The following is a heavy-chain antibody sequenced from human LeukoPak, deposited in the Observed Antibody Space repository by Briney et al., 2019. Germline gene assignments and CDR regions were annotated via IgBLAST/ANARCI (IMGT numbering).Heavy chain of an antibody. CDR2: IYYSGST. Sequence: SETLSLTCTVSGGSISSGSYYWSWIRQPPGKGLEWIGYIYYSGSTYYKPSLKSRVTISVDTSKNQFSLKLSSVTAADTAVYYCARDGRIAEGEGYIYRYYLDVWGKGTTVTVSS. CDR3: ARDGRIAEGEGYIYRYYLDV. V-gene: IGHV4-30-4*07. J-gene: IGHJ6*03. CDR1: GGSISSGSYY. D-gene: IGHD6-13*01.